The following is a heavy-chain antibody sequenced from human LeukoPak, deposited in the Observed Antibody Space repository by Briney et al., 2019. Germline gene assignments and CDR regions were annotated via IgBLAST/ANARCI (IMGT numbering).Heavy chain of an antibody. CDR2: ISGSGGST. CDR1: GFTFSSYG. V-gene: IGHV3-23*01. Sequence: GGSLRLSCAASGFTFSSYGMSWVRQAPGKGLEWVSAISGSGGSTYYADSVKGRFTISRDNSKNTLYLQMNSLRAEDTAVYYCAKDGSPYDILTGYYMAYWGQGTLVTVSS. J-gene: IGHJ4*02. CDR3: AKDGSPYDILTGYYMAY. D-gene: IGHD3-9*01.